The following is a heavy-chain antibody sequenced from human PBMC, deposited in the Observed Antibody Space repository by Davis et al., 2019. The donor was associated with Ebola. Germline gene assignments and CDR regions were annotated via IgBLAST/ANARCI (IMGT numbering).Heavy chain of an antibody. CDR1: GFTFSDYY. V-gene: IGHV3-30*03. J-gene: IGHJ6*04. D-gene: IGHD3-3*01. Sequence: GESLKISCAASGFTFSDYYMSWIRQAPGKGLEWVAVISYDGSNKYYADSVKGRFTISRDNAKNSLYLQMNSLRAEDTAVYYCARDWYYDVWSGYYTSGDYYYGMDVWGKGTTVTVSS. CDR2: ISYDGSNK. CDR3: ARDWYYDVWSGYYTSGDYYYGMDV.